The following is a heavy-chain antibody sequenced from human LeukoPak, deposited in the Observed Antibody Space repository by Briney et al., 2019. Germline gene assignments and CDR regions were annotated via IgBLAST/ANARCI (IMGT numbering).Heavy chain of an antibody. CDR1: GGSISSYY. Sequence: TSETLSLTCTVSGGSISSYYWSWIRQPPGKGLEWIGYIYYSGSTNYNPSLKSRVTMSVDTSKNQFSLKLSSVTAADTAVYYCARGPFTAMVQRFDYWGQGTLVTVSS. J-gene: IGHJ4*02. D-gene: IGHD5-18*01. V-gene: IGHV4-59*01. CDR3: ARGPFTAMVQRFDY. CDR2: IYYSGST.